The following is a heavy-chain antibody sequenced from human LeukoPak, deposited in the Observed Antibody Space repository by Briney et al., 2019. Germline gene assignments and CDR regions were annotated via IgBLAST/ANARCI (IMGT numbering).Heavy chain of an antibody. D-gene: IGHD4-17*01. CDR2: IKNKIGGGTT. V-gene: IGHV3-15*07. Sequence: GGSLRLSCAASGFTFNLAWINWVRQAPGKGLEWVGRIKNKIGGGTTDYAAPVKGRFTISRDDSKNTVYLQMNSLKSEDTALYYCNTDGDYGDYVDSWGQGTLVTVSS. J-gene: IGHJ4*02. CDR3: NTDGDYGDYVDS. CDR1: GFTFNLAW.